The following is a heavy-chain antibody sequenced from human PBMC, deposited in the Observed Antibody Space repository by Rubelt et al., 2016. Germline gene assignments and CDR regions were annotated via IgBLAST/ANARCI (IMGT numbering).Heavy chain of an antibody. CDR2: INAGNGNT. V-gene: IGHV1-3*01. D-gene: IGHD6-19*01. CDR3: AGVIWGSGWSNNWFDP. Sequence: QVQLVQSGAEVKKPGASVKVSCKASGYTFTSYAMHWVRQAPGQRLEWMGWINAGNGNTKYSQKFQGRVTITRDTSASTAYMELGSLRSEDTAVYYCAGVIWGSGWSNNWFDPWGQGTLVTVSS. J-gene: IGHJ5*02. CDR1: GYTFTSYA.